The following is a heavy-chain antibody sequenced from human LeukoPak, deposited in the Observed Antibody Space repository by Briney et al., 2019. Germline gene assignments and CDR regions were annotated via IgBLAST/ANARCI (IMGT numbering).Heavy chain of an antibody. CDR2: IYYSGST. CDR3: ARGRGPPPPGYFDY. D-gene: IGHD5-12*01. Sequence: SETLSLTCTVSGGSISSSSYYWGWIRQPPGKGLEWIGSIYYSGSTYYNPSLKSRVTISVDTSKNQFSLKLSAVTAPDTAVYYRARGRGPPPPGYFDYWGQGTLVTVSS. CDR1: GGSISSSSYY. J-gene: IGHJ4*02. V-gene: IGHV4-39*07.